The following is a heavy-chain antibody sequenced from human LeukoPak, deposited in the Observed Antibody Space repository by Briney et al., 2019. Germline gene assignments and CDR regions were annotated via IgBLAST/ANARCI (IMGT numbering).Heavy chain of an antibody. J-gene: IGHJ3*02. Sequence: SETLSLTCTVSGASIRSGDYYWSWIRQPPGKGLEWIGYIYDSGSTYYNPSLKSRITISEDTSENRFSLKLSSVTATDTAVYYCARDCSGGSCYGAFDIWGQGTMVTVSS. V-gene: IGHV4-30-4*01. CDR1: GASIRSGDYY. D-gene: IGHD2-15*01. CDR3: ARDCSGGSCYGAFDI. CDR2: IYDSGST.